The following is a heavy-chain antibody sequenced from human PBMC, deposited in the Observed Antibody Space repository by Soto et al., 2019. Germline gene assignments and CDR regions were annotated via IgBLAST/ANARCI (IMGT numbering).Heavy chain of an antibody. J-gene: IGHJ6*02. V-gene: IGHV3-11*06. CDR3: ARDSSSNYGMDV. CDR2: ITSSSTYT. D-gene: IGHD6-13*01. CDR1: GFTGSDYY. Sequence: GPLRLSCAASGFTGSDYYMSWIRQTPGKGLEWVSYITSSSTYTNYADSVKGRFTISRDNARNSMYLQMNSLRAEDTAVYYCARDSSSNYGMDVWGQGTTVTVSS.